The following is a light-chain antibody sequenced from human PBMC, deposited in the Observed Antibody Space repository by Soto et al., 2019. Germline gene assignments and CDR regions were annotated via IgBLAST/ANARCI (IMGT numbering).Light chain of an antibody. J-gene: IGLJ2*01. Sequence: QSALTQPASVSGSPGQSITISCTGTSSDVGGYNYVSWYQQHPGKAPKLMIYEVSNRPSGVSNRFSGSKSGNTASLTISGREAEDDADYYCSSYTSSSTLVVFGGGTKLTVL. CDR2: EVS. V-gene: IGLV2-14*01. CDR1: SSDVGGYNY. CDR3: SSYTSSSTLVV.